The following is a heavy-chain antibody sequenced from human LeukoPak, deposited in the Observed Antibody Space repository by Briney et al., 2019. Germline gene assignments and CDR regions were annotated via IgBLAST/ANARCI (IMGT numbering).Heavy chain of an antibody. CDR1: RHTFTGYY. Sequence: VPSVKVSCKASRHTFTGYYMHWVRQDPGQGLEWMGGINASSGGTNYAKNFEGRFNMTRTTSISTANMELSMLRSDETAEYYCARADYDFWSSYYDYWGQGTLVTVSS. V-gene: IGHV1-2*02. CDR3: ARADYDFWSSYYDY. CDR2: INASSGGT. J-gene: IGHJ4*02. D-gene: IGHD3-3*01.